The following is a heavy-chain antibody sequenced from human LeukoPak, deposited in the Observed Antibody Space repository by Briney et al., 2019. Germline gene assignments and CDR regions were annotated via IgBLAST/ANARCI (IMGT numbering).Heavy chain of an antibody. V-gene: IGHV3-48*04. CDR1: GFTFSSYS. CDR2: ISSSSSTI. Sequence: GGSLRLSCAASGFTFSSYSMNWVRQAPGKGLEWVSYISSSSSTIYYADSVKGRFTISRDNAKDSLFLQMNSLRAEDTAVYYCARLPAYCSSTSCYYDYWGQGTLVTVSS. D-gene: IGHD2-2*01. J-gene: IGHJ4*02. CDR3: ARLPAYCSSTSCYYDY.